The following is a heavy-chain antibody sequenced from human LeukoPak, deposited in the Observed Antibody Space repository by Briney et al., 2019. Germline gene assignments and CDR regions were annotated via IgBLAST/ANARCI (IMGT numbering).Heavy chain of an antibody. V-gene: IGHV3-23*01. CDR2: ISSGGGNT. J-gene: IGHJ4*02. CDR3: AKETWELLPDY. D-gene: IGHD1-26*01. CDR1: GFTFSSYG. Sequence: PGGSLRLSCAASGFTFSSYGMSWVRQAPGTALEWVSGISSGGGNTYYADSVKGRFTISRDNFKNTLYLQMNSLRAEDTAVYYCAKETWELLPDYWGQGTLVTVSS.